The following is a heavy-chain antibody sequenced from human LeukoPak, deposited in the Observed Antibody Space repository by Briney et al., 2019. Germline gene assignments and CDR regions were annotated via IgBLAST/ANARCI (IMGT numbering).Heavy chain of an antibody. Sequence: GGSLRLSCAASGFTFSSYEMHWVRQAPGKGLEWVSYISSSSSTIYYADSVKGRFTISRDNAKNSLYLQMNSLRAEDTAVYYCARDPPDCSGGSCYSWFDPWGQGTLVTVSS. CDR2: ISSSSSTI. D-gene: IGHD2-15*01. J-gene: IGHJ5*02. CDR1: GFTFSSYE. CDR3: ARDPPDCSGGSCYSWFDP. V-gene: IGHV3-48*01.